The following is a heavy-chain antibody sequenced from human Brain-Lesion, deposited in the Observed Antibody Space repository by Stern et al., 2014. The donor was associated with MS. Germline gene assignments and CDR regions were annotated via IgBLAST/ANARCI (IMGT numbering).Heavy chain of an antibody. CDR3: ARRATYNEWKQIWGGWFDP. V-gene: IGHV4-31*03. J-gene: IGHJ5*02. CDR2: IFHRGNT. D-gene: IGHD5-18*01. CDR1: VASTSGGGYY. Sequence: QVQLVESGPGLVKPSQTLSLTCTVSVASTSGGGYYGSWFRQHPGKGREWIGTIFHRGNTYYNPSLKSRVTMSVDTSNNQFSLRLRSVTAADTAVYYCARRATYNEWKQIWGGWFDPWGQGTLVTVSS.